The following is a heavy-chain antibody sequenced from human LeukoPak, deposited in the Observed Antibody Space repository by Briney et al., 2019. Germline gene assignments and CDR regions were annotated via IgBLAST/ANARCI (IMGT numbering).Heavy chain of an antibody. CDR1: GYTFTSYG. V-gene: IGHV1-18*01. CDR3: ARDRGYCGGDCYWRDAFDI. CDR2: ISAYNGNT. J-gene: IGHJ3*02. Sequence: GASVKVSCKASGYTFTSYGISWVRQAPGQGLEWMGWISAYNGNTNYAQKLQGRVTMTTDTSTSTAYMELRSLRSDDTAVYYCARDRGYCGGDCYWRDAFDIWGQGTMVTVSS. D-gene: IGHD2-21*01.